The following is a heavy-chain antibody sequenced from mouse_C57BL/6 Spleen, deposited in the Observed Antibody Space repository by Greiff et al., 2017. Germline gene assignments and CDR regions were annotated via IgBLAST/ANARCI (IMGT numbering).Heavy chain of an antibody. CDR2: INYDGSST. CDR3: AREGIYYYGSSLDYYFDY. Sequence: EVKLVESEGGLVQPGSSMKLSCTASGFTFSDYYMAWVRQVPEKGLEWVANINYDGSSTYYLDTLKSRFIISRDNAKNILYLQMSSLKSEDTATYYCAREGIYYYGSSLDYYFDYWGQGTTLTVSS. V-gene: IGHV5-16*01. CDR1: GFTFSDYY. J-gene: IGHJ2*01. D-gene: IGHD1-1*01.